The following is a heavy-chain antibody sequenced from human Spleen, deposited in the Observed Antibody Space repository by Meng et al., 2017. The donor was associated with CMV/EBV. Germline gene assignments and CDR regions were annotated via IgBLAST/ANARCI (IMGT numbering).Heavy chain of an antibody. Sequence: GESLKISCVASGFTFSPYSMNWVRQAPGKGLVWVSRINSDGSSTSYADSVKGRFTISRDNAKNTLYLQMNSLRAEDTAVYYCARGRGRGAFDIWGQGTMVTVSS. CDR1: GFTFSPYS. V-gene: IGHV3-74*01. CDR3: ARGRGRGAFDI. CDR2: INSDGSST. J-gene: IGHJ3*02. D-gene: IGHD3-10*01.